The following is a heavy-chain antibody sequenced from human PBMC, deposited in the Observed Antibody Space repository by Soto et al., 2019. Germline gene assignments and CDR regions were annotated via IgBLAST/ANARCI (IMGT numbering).Heavy chain of an antibody. D-gene: IGHD3-22*01. CDR3: ARSPYSSGYYYAIDY. V-gene: IGHV1-46*01. Sequence: QVQLVQSGAEVKKPGASVKVSCKASGYTLIMYYIHWMRQAPGQGLEWMGIINPSGGSTTYAQKFQGRVTMTRDTSTSTVYMDLSSLRSEDTAVYYCARSPYSSGYYYAIDYWGQGTQVTVSS. CDR2: INPSGGST. J-gene: IGHJ4*02. CDR1: GYTLIMYY.